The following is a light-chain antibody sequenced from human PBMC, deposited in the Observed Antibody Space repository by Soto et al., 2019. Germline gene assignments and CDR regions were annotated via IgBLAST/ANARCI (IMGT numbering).Light chain of an antibody. Sequence: QSALAQPPSASGTPGQRVTISCSGSSSNIGSNTVNWYQQLPGTAPKLLIYSNNQRPSGVPDRFSGSKSGTSASLAISGLQSDDEADYYCAAWDDSLNGRVFGGGTKVTVL. J-gene: IGLJ3*02. V-gene: IGLV1-44*01. CDR3: AAWDDSLNGRV. CDR2: SNN. CDR1: SSNIGSNT.